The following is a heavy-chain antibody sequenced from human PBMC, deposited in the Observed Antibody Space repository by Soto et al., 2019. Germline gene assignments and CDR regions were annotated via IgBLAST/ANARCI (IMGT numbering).Heavy chain of an antibody. CDR3: ARDPTYDILTGYHYPPRWWFDP. Sequence: SVKVSCKASGGTFSSYAISWVRQAPGQGLEWMGGIIPIFGTANYAQKFQGRVTITADESTSTAYMELSSLRSEDTAVYYCARDPTYDILTGYHYPPRWWFDPWGRGTLVTAPQ. D-gene: IGHD3-9*01. V-gene: IGHV1-69*13. J-gene: IGHJ5*02. CDR2: IIPIFGTA. CDR1: GGTFSSYA.